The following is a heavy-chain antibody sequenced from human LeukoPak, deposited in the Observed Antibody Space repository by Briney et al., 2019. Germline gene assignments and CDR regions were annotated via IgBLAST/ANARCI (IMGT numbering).Heavy chain of an antibody. CDR2: ISGSGGSP. CDR3: AKAVYDSSGSFDF. J-gene: IGHJ4*02. D-gene: IGHD3-22*01. Sequence: GGSLRLSCAASGFSFSTYAMTWVRRAPGKGLEWVSGISGSGGSPYSADSVKGRFTISRDTSKNTLYLQMNSLRAEDTAVYYCAKAVYDSSGSFDFWGQGTLVTVSS. V-gene: IGHV3-23*01. CDR1: GFSFSTYA.